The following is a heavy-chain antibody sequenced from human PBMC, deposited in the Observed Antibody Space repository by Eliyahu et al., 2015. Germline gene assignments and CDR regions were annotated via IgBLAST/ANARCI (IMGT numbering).Heavy chain of an antibody. D-gene: IGHD3-16*02. V-gene: IGHV3-11*01. CDR1: RFTFSDYX. J-gene: IGHJ6*02. CDR3: ARAGYDRTWGTYRPHNSFRSKEMDV. CDR2: ISTGIDGNVI. Sequence: QVQLVQSGGGSVKPGGSLRLSCTASRFTFSDYXINXILXXSGQGSISYISTGIDGNVIYYAESVRGRFTVSRDNAQSSLFLEMNSLTVDDTAVYYCARAGYDRTWGTYRPHNSFRSKEMDVWGPGTTVTVSS.